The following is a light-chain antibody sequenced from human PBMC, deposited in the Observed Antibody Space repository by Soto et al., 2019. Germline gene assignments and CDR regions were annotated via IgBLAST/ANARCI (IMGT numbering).Light chain of an antibody. CDR3: QQRSNWWT. CDR2: GAS. J-gene: IGKJ1*01. V-gene: IGKV3D-20*02. Sequence: EIVLTQSPGTLSLSPGEIATLSFRASQSVSSSYLAWYQQKPGQAPRLLIYGASSRATGIPDRFSGSGSGTDFTLTISRLEPEDFAVYYCQQRSNWWTFGQGTKVDIK. CDR1: QSVSSSY.